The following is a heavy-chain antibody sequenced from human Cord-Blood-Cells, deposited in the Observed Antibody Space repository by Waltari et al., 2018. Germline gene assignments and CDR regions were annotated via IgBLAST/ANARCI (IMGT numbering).Heavy chain of an antibody. CDR2: INHSGST. Sequence: QVQLQQWGAGLLKPSETLSLTCAVYGGSFSGYYWSWICQPPGKGLEWIGEINHSGSTNYNPSLKSRVTISVDTSKNQFSLKLISVTAADTAVYYCARGGAPNYYDSSGYYYRWGQGTLVTVSS. CDR1: GGSFSGYY. D-gene: IGHD3-22*01. V-gene: IGHV4-34*01. CDR3: ARGGAPNYYDSSGYYYR. J-gene: IGHJ4*02.